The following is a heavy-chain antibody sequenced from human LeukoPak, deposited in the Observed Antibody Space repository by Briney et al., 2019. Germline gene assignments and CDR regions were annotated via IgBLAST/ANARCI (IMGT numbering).Heavy chain of an antibody. CDR2: INHSGST. CDR1: GGSFSGYY. D-gene: IGHD6-13*01. CDR3: ARGSSSLASH. J-gene: IGHJ4*02. Sequence: SETLSLTCAVYGGSFSGYYWSWIRQPPGKGLEWIGEINHSGSTNYNPSLKSRVTMSVDTSKNQFSLKLSSVTAADTAVYYCARGSSSLASHWGQGTLVTVSS. V-gene: IGHV4-34*01.